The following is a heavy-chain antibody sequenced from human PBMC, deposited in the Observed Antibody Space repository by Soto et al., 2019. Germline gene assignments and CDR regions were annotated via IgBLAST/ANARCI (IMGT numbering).Heavy chain of an antibody. V-gene: IGHV3-23*01. J-gene: IGHJ4*02. Sequence: EVQLLESGGGLLQPGGSLRLSCAASGFTFSNFGLSWVRQAPGKGLEWVATVVGSGTNTYYADSVKGRFTVSRENSKNTLYLKMNSLRAEDTAIYYCAKKGAYCGTECLLGFDYWGQGTLVTVSS. D-gene: IGHD2-21*01. CDR2: VVGSGTNT. CDR1: GFTFSNFG. CDR3: AKKGAYCGTECLLGFDY.